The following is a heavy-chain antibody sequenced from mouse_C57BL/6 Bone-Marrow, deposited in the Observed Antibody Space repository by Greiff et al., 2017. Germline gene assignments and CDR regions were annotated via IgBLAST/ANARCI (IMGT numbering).Heavy chain of an antibody. CDR3: QIYYYGSSYKGWYFDV. V-gene: IGHV1-7*01. D-gene: IGHD1-1*01. CDR1: GYTFTSYW. J-gene: IGHJ1*03. Sequence: VQLQQSGAELAKPGASVKLSCKASGYTFTSYWMHWVNQRPGQGLEWIGYINPSSGYTKYNQKFKDKATLTADKSSSTAYLQLSSLTYEDSAVYYCQIYYYGSSYKGWYFDVWGTGTTVTVSS. CDR2: INPSSGYT.